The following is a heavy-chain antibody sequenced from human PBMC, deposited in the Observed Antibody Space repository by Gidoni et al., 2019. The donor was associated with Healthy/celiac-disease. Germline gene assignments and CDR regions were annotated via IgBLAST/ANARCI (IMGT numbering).Heavy chain of an antibody. V-gene: IGHV3-33*01. J-gene: IGHJ4*02. D-gene: IGHD2-8*02. CDR1: GFPFSSYG. CDR2: IWYDGSNK. CDR3: ARGYGPWYYFDY. Sequence: QVQLVESGGGVVQPGRSLRLSCAASGFPFSSYGMHWVRQAPGKGLAWVAVIWYDGSNKYYADSVKGRFTISRDNSKNTLYLQMNSLRAEDTAVYYCARGYGPWYYFDYWGQGTLVTVSS.